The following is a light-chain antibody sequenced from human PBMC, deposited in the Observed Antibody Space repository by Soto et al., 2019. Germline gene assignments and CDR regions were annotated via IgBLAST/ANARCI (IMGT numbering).Light chain of an antibody. CDR2: KTS. CDR1: QSISSW. J-gene: IGKJ1*01. Sequence: DIQLTQSPSTLSASVGDRVTITCRASQSISSWLAWYQQKPGKAPKFLIYKTSNLESGVPSRFSGSVSWTEFTLTISSLQPDDFATYYCQYYNNYCWTFGQGTKVEIK. CDR3: QYYNNYCWT. V-gene: IGKV1-5*03.